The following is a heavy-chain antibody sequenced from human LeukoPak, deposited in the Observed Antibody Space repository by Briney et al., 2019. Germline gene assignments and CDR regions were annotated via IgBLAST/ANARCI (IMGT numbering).Heavy chain of an antibody. V-gene: IGHV1-46*01. CDR2: INPSGGST. CDR3: ARAKTYYYGSGSYSLDY. Sequence: GASVKVSCKASGYTFTSYYMHWVRQAPGQGLEWMGIINPSGGSTSYAQKFQGRVTMTRDTSTSTVYMELGSLRSEDTAVYYCARAKTYYYGSGSYSLDYWGQGTLVTVSS. CDR1: GYTFTSYY. D-gene: IGHD3-10*01. J-gene: IGHJ4*02.